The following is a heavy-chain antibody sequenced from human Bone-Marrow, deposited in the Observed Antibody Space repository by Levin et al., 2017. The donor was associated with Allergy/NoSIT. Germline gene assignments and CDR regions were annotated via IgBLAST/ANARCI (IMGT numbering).Heavy chain of an antibody. D-gene: IGHD3-10*01. CDR3: VRGDYYGSVTYYYIFDS. J-gene: IGHJ4*02. Sequence: SETLSLTCAVSGTSITTSCWWTWIRQPPGKGLEWLGEIYHSGTTNYNPSLKSRVTISLDKSNNQFSLRLKSVTAADTAVYYCVRGDYYGSVTYYYIFDSWGQGTLVSVSS. CDR1: GTSITTSCW. V-gene: IGHV4-4*02. CDR2: IYHSGTT.